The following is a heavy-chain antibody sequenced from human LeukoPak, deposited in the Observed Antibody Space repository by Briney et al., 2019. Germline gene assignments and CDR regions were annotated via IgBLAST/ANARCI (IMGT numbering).Heavy chain of an antibody. J-gene: IGHJ5*02. V-gene: IGHV3-15*01. Sequence: PGGSLRLSCAASGCTFSNAWMSWVRQAPGKGLEWVGRIKSKTDGGTTDYAAPVKGRFTISRDDSKNTLYLQMNSLKTEDTAVYYCTTDPYCGGDCNWAPWGQGTLVTVSS. CDR3: TTDPYCGGDCNWAP. D-gene: IGHD2-21*01. CDR2: IKSKTDGGTT. CDR1: GCTFSNAW.